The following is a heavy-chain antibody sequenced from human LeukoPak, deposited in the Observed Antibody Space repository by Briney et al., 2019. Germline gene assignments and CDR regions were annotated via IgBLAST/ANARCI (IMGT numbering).Heavy chain of an antibody. Sequence: SETLSLTRAVYGGSLRGYYWSWIRHPPGRGLEWSGEINHSGRPTSTPSLKSRVTIQVDPSKNQFSLKRAFVTAAATAVYYCARALVVRYVRRPFDYWGQGTLVTVSS. CDR3: ARALVVRYVRRPFDY. J-gene: IGHJ4*02. V-gene: IGHV4-34*01. CDR1: GGSLRGYY. D-gene: IGHD3-22*01. CDR2: INHSGRP.